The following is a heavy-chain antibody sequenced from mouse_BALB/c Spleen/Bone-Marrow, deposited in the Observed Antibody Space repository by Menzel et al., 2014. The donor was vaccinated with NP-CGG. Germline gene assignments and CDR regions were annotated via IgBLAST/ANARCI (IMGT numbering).Heavy chain of an antibody. D-gene: IGHD2-1*01. J-gene: IGHJ2*01. CDR2: IYPGSGNT. CDR1: GYTFTDYY. Sequence: QVQLQQSGPELVKSGALVKISCKASGYTFTDYYINWVKQKPGQGLEWIGWIYPGSGNTKYNEKFKGKATLTVDTSSSTAYMQLSSLTSEATAVYFCARGVYYGNYFDYWGQGTTLTVSS. CDR3: ARGVYYGNYFDY. V-gene: IGHV1-84*02.